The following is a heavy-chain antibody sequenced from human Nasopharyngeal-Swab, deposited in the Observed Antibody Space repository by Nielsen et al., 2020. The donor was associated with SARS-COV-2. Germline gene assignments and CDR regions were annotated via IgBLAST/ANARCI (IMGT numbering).Heavy chain of an antibody. CDR3: AKARYSGSYPPPFFDY. J-gene: IGHJ4*02. V-gene: IGHV3-30*18. CDR2: ISYDGSNK. CDR1: GFTFSSYA. Sequence: GSLRLSCAASGFTFSSYAMSWVRQAPGKGLEWVAVISYDGSNKYYADSVKGRFTISRDNSKNTLYLQMNSLRAEDTAVYYCAKARYSGSYPPPFFDYWGQGTLVTVSS. D-gene: IGHD1-26*01.